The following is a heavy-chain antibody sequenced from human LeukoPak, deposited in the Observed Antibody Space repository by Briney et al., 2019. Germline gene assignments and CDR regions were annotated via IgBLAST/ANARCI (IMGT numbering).Heavy chain of an antibody. J-gene: IGHJ6*02. CDR3: AREDCSGGSCPPGYYYYYYCMDV. D-gene: IGHD2-15*01. V-gene: IGHV1-18*01. CDR1: GYTYASYG. CDR2: IRAYNGNT. Sequence: ASVKVSCKASGYTYASYGISWVRPPPGQGLEWVGWIRAYNGNTNNAQKLQGRVTMTTDTSTSTAYMELRSLRSDDTAVYYWAREDCSGGSCPPGYYYYYYCMDVWGQGTTVTVSS.